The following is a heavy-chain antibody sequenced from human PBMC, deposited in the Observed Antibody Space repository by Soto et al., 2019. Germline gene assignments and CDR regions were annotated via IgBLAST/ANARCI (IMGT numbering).Heavy chain of an antibody. D-gene: IGHD3-10*01. Sequence: PSETLSLTCTVSGGSISSGGYYWSWIRQHPGKGLEWIGYIYYSGSTYYNPSLKSRVTISVDTSKNQFSLKLSSVTAADTAVYYCARQRVRGVMPPYYYYGMDVWGQGTTVIVSS. CDR1: GGSISSGGYY. V-gene: IGHV4-31*03. CDR3: ARQRVRGVMPPYYYYGMDV. CDR2: IYYSGST. J-gene: IGHJ6*02.